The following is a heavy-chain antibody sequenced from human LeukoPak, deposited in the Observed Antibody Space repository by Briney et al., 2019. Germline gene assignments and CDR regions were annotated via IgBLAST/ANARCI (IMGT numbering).Heavy chain of an antibody. CDR3: ARDLPAGMAARPPYQLDY. D-gene: IGHD6-6*01. J-gene: IGHJ4*02. Sequence: GASVKVSCKASDHTFTTYGITWVRQVPGQGLEWMGWISVYNGDTKYAQKFQGRVTLTTGTSTSTVYMELRSLKSDDTAVYYCARDLPAGMAARPPYQLDYWGQGTRVTVSS. V-gene: IGHV1-18*01. CDR2: ISVYNGDT. CDR1: DHTFTTYG.